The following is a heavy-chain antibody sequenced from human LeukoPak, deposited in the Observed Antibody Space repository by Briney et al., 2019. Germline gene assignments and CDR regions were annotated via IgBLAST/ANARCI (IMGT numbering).Heavy chain of an antibody. CDR3: AKEGDYYDSSGYLTPNFGY. CDR1: GFTFSSYA. J-gene: IGHJ4*02. V-gene: IGHV3-23*01. D-gene: IGHD3-22*01. Sequence: QAGGSLRLSCAASGFTFSSYAMSWVRQAPGKGLEWVSAISGSGGSTYYADSVKGRFTISRDNSKNTLYLQMNSLRAEDTAAYYCAKEGDYYDSSGYLTPNFGYWGQGTLVTVSS. CDR2: ISGSGGST.